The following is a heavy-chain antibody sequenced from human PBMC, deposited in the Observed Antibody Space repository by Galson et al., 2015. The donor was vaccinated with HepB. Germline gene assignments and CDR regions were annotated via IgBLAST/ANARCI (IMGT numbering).Heavy chain of an antibody. D-gene: IGHD3-3*01. J-gene: IGHJ6*03. CDR2: IWYDGSNK. CDR3: ARENYDFWSGYYHYYYYYMDV. Sequence: SLRLSCAASGFTFSSYGMHWVRQAPGKGLEWVAVIWYDGSNKYYADSVKGRFTISRDNSKNTLYLQMNSLRAEDTAVYYCARENYDFWSGYYHYYYYYMDVWGKGTTVTVSS. CDR1: GFTFSSYG. V-gene: IGHV3-33*08.